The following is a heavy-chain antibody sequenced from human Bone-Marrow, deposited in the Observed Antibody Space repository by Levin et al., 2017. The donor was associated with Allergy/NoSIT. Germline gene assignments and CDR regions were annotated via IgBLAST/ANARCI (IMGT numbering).Heavy chain of an antibody. CDR3: ARVEGFNAFDI. J-gene: IGHJ3*02. CDR1: GFNFRSYS. Sequence: ETLSLTCAASGFNFRSYSMSWVRQAPGKGLEWVSAISTSSSYIYNADSVKGRFTISRDNAKNSLFLQMNGLRAEDTAVYYCARVEGFNAFDIWGQGTMVTVSS. V-gene: IGHV3-21*01. CDR2: ISTSSSYI.